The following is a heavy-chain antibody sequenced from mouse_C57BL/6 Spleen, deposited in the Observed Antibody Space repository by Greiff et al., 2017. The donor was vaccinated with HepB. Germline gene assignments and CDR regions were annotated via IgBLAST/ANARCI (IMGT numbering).Heavy chain of an antibody. CDR1: GYTFTDYY. CDR2: INPNNGGT. D-gene: IGHD2-12*01. CDR3: ASPSYYKAWFAY. V-gene: IGHV1-26*01. Sequence: EVQLQQSGPELVKPGASVKISCKASGYTFTDYYMNWVKQSHGKSLEWIGDINPNNGGTSYNQKFKGKATLTVDKSSSTAYMELRSLTSEDSAVYYCASPSYYKAWFAYWGQGTLVTVSA. J-gene: IGHJ3*01.